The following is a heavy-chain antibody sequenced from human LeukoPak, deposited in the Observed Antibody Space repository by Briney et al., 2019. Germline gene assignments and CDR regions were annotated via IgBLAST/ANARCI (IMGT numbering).Heavy chain of an antibody. CDR2: IIPIFGTA. J-gene: IGHJ4*02. V-gene: IGHV1-69*06. D-gene: IGHD4-17*01. Sequence: ASVKVSCKASGYTFTGYYMHWVRQAPGQGLEWMGGIIPIFGTANYAQKFQGRVTITADKSTSTAYMELSSLRSEDTAAYYCARVPTVTTYGAFDYWGQGTLVTVSS. CDR3: ARVPTVTTYGAFDY. CDR1: GYTFTGYY.